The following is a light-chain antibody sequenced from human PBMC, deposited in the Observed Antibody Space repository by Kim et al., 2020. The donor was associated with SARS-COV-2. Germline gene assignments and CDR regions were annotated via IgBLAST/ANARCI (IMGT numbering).Light chain of an antibody. V-gene: IGKV3-15*01. Sequence: PGERATLPCRASQSVSSNLAWYQQKPGQAPRLLIYGASTRATGIPARFSGSGSGTEFTLTISSLQSEDFAVYYCQQYNNWPPMYTFGQGTKLEI. CDR3: QQYNNWPPMYT. CDR2: GAS. J-gene: IGKJ2*01. CDR1: QSVSSN.